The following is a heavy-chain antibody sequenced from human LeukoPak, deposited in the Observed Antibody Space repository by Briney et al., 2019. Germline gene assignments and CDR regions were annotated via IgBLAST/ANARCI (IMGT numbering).Heavy chain of an antibody. D-gene: IGHD1-1*01. CDR1: GDSFSDYY. J-gene: IGHJ5*02. V-gene: IGHV4-59*01. CDR2: IYYRGST. CDR3: ARAMRWTSGPVELGWFDR. Sequence: RSSETLSLTCTFSGDSFSDYYWTWIRRPPGGTLEWIGHIYYRGSTKYNPSLKNRVSISVDTSKNQVSLTLTSVTAADTAVYYCARAMRWTSGPVELGWFDRWAQETQVTVSS.